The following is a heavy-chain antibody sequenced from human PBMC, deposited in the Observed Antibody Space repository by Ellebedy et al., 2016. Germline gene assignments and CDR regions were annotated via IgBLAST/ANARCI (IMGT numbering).Heavy chain of an antibody. J-gene: IGHJ6*04. CDR2: IYYSGST. CDR3: ARGGATYYDFWSGYYYV. CDR1: GGSISSGDNF. D-gene: IGHD3-3*01. Sequence: SETLSLXXTVSGGSISSGDNFWSWIRQHPGKGLEWIGRIYYSGSTYYNPSLKSRVTVSVDTSKNQFSLKLSSVTAADTAVYYCARGGATYYDFWSGYYYVWGKGTTVTVSS. V-gene: IGHV4-31*03.